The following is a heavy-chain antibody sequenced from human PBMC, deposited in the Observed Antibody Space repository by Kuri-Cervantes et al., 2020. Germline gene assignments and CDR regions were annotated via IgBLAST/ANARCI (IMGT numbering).Heavy chain of an antibody. CDR3: AGGVFRLYYMDV. CDR1: GFTFSNAW. D-gene: IGHD3-16*01. V-gene: IGHV3-7*01. Sequence: GESLKISCAASGFTFSNAWMSWVRQAPGKGLEWVASIKGDEIDKQYVDSVKGRFTISRDNAKNSLYLQMNSLRVEETAVYYCAGGVFRLYYMDVWGKGTTVTVSS. CDR2: IKGDEIDK. J-gene: IGHJ6*03.